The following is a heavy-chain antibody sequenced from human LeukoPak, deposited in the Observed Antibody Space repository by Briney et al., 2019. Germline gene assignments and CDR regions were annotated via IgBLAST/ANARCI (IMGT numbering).Heavy chain of an antibody. CDR3: ASLTSAGVRGVKGGY. V-gene: IGHV3-30-3*01. CDR2: ISYDGSNK. Sequence: GGSLRLSCAASGFTFSSYAMHWVRQAPGKGLEWVAVISYDGSNKYYADSVKGRFTISRDNSKNTLYLQMNSLRAEDTAVYYCASLTSAGVRGVKGGYWGQGTLVTVSS. CDR1: GFTFSSYA. J-gene: IGHJ4*02. D-gene: IGHD3-10*01.